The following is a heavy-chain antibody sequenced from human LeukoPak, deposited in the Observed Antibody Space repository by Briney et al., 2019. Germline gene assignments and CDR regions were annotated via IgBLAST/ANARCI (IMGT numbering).Heavy chain of an antibody. CDR1: GGTFSSYA. D-gene: IGHD1-14*01. J-gene: IGHJ4*02. V-gene: IGHV1-69*04. CDR2: IIPILGIA. CDR3: ARDTGVEQEGYFDY. Sequence: AASVKVSCKASGGTFSSYAISWVRQAPGQGLEWMGRIIPILGIANYAQRFQGRVTITADKSTSTAYMELSSLRSEDTAVYYCARDTGVEQEGYFDYWGQGTLVTVSS.